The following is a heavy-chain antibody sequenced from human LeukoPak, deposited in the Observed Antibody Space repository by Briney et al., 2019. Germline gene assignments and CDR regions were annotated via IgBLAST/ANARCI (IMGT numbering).Heavy chain of an antibody. CDR3: ARFLEWLSYFDY. Sequence: ASVKVSCKASGYTFTSYGISWVREAPGQGLEWMGWISAYNGNTNYAQKPQGRVTMTTDTSTSTAYMELRSLRSDDTAVYYCARFLEWLSYFDYWGQGTLVTVSS. CDR2: ISAYNGNT. V-gene: IGHV1-18*01. CDR1: GYTFTSYG. J-gene: IGHJ4*02. D-gene: IGHD3-3*01.